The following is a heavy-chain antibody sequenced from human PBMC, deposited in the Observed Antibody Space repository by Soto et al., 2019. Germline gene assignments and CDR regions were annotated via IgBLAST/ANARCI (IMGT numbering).Heavy chain of an antibody. D-gene: IGHD6-19*01. Sequence: GGSLRLSCAASGFTFSSYGMHWVRQAPGKGLEWVAVIWYDGSNKYYADSVKGRFTISRDNSKNTLYLQMNSLRAEDTAVYYCAREKGWFPYYYYMDVWGKGTTVTVSS. J-gene: IGHJ6*03. V-gene: IGHV3-33*01. CDR2: IWYDGSNK. CDR3: AREKGWFPYYYYMDV. CDR1: GFTFSSYG.